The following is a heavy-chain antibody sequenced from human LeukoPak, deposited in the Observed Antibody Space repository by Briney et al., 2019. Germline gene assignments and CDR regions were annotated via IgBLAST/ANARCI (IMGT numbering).Heavy chain of an antibody. V-gene: IGHV7-4-1*02. CDR1: GYTFTSYA. Sequence: GASVKDSCKASGYTFTSYAMNWVRQAPGQGLEWMGWINTNTGNPTYAQGFTGRFVFSLDTSVSTAYLQISSLKAEDTAVYYCARFVGRAGTGVKYYFDYWGQGTLVTVS. J-gene: IGHJ4*02. CDR3: ARFVGRAGTGVKYYFDY. D-gene: IGHD6-19*01. CDR2: INTNTGNP.